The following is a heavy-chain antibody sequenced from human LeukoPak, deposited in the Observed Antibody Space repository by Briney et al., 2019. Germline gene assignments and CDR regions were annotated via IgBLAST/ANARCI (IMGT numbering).Heavy chain of an antibody. D-gene: IGHD3-10*01. Sequence: GGTLRLSCAASGFTFSSYGMSWVRQAPGKGLEWVSAISGSGGSTYYADSVKGRFTISRDNSKNTLYLQMNSLRAEDTAVYYCAKRPMRYGSGSAFDIWGQGTMVTVSS. CDR2: ISGSGGST. CDR1: GFTFSSYG. J-gene: IGHJ3*02. V-gene: IGHV3-23*01. CDR3: AKRPMRYGSGSAFDI.